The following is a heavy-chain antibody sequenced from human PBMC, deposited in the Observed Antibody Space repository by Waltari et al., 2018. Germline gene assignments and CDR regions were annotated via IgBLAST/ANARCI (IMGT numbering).Heavy chain of an antibody. D-gene: IGHD7-27*01. J-gene: IGHJ5*01. CDR3: ARTWGNSPPLGWFDP. V-gene: IGHV4-34*01. CDR2: ISHSGVT. Sequence: QVQLHQWGAGLLKPSETLSLTCAVSGGPFTDYSWSWIRQPPGKGREWIGEISHSGVTHYNPSLRSRVTMSVDTIKKQFSLMLTSVTAADTAVYFCARTWGNSPPLGWFDPWGRGTRVTISS. CDR1: GGPFTDYS.